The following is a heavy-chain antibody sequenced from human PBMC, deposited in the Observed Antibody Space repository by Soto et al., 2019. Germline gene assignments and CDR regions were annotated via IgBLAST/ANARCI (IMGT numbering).Heavy chain of an antibody. CDR3: ASGMTGMSHPIHVDL. Sequence: EVQLVQSGAEVKKPGESLKISCQGSGYTFTGYWIGWVRQMSGEGLEWMGIIYPGASDTRYSPSFRGQVTITADKSLSTAYLEWSSLRASDTALYYCASGMTGMSHPIHVDLWGQGTLGTVSS. V-gene: IGHV5-51*01. J-gene: IGHJ5*02. CDR2: IYPGASDT. CDR1: GYTFTGYW. D-gene: IGHD1-1*01.